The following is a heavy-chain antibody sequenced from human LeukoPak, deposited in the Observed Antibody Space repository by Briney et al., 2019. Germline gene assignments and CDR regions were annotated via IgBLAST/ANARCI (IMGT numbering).Heavy chain of an antibody. J-gene: IGHJ5*02. D-gene: IGHD5-18*01. V-gene: IGHV4-38-2*02. Sequence: PSETLSLTCTVSGYSISSGYYWGWIRQPPGKGLEWIGSIYHSGSTYYNPSLKSRVTISVDTSKNQFSLKLSSVTAADTAVYYCARYSYGSRWFDPWGQGTLVTVSS. CDR2: IYHSGST. CDR3: ARYSYGSRWFDP. CDR1: GYSISSGYY.